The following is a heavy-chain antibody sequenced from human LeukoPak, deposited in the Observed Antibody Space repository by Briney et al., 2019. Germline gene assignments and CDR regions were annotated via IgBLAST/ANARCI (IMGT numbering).Heavy chain of an antibody. J-gene: IGHJ5*02. V-gene: IGHV4-39*07. Sequence: SETLSLTCTVSGGSISSSSYYWGWIRQPPGKGLEWLGSIYYSGSTYYNPSLKSRVTISVDTSKNQFSLKLSSVTAADTAVYYCARDLSSGWTINWFDPWGQGTLVTVSS. CDR1: GGSISSSSYY. CDR3: ARDLSSGWTINWFDP. CDR2: IYYSGST. D-gene: IGHD6-19*01.